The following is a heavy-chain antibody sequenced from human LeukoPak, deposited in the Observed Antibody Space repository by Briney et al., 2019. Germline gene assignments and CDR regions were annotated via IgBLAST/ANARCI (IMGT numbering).Heavy chain of an antibody. J-gene: IGHJ4*02. V-gene: IGHV3-53*01. D-gene: IGHD5-24*01. CDR1: GFTVTNNY. CDR2: IYSGGAT. Sequence: RGSLKLSCAASGFTVTNNYMGWVRQAPGKGLEWVSLIYSGGATDYAASVKGRFTISRDNSKNTLYLQMDSLRAEDTAVYYCARQGWLQLNFLDYWGQGALVTVSS. CDR3: ARQGWLQLNFLDY.